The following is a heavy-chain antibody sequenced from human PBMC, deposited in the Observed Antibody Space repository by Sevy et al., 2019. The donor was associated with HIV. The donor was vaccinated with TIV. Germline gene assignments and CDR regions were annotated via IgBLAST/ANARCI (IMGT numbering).Heavy chain of an antibody. CDR1: GFTFSSYA. CDR3: ARDGQPLSSYYYYYMDV. Sequence: GGSLRLSCAASGFTFSSYAMHWVRQAPGKGLEWVAVISYDGSNKYYADSGKGRLTITRDNSKNTLYRQMNSTRAEDTAVYYYARDGQPLSSYYYYYMDVWGKGTTVTVSS. V-gene: IGHV3-30-3*01. CDR2: ISYDGSNK. J-gene: IGHJ6*03.